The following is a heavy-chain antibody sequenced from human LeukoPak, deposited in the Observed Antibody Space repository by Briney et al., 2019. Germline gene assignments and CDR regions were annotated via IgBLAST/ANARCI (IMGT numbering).Heavy chain of an antibody. CDR2: INHSGST. CDR1: GGSFSGYY. CDR3: AGVGGSGLGLSA. D-gene: IGHD2-15*01. Sequence: SETLSLTCAVYGGSFSGYYWSWIRQPPGKGLEWIGEINHSGSTNYNPSLKSRITISIDTSKNQFSLKLSSVTAADTAVYYCAGVGGSGLGLSAWGQGTLVTVSS. V-gene: IGHV4-34*01. J-gene: IGHJ4*02.